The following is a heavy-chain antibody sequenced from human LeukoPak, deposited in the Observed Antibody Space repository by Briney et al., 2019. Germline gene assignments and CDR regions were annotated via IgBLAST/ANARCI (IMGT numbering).Heavy chain of an antibody. D-gene: IGHD2-15*01. J-gene: IGHJ4*02. CDR1: GGSISSGDSY. Sequence: SETLSLTCTVSGGSISSGDSYWSWIRQPPGKGLEWIGYIYYSGSTYYNPSLKSRLTISRDTSKNQFSLKLSSVTAADTAVYYCARRYCSGGNCYPFDYWGQGTLVTVSS. CDR3: ARRYCSGGNCYPFDY. CDR2: IYYSGST. V-gene: IGHV4-30-4*01.